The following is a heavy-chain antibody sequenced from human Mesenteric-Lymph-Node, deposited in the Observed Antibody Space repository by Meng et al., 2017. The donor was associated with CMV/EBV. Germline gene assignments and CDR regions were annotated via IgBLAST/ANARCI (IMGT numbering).Heavy chain of an antibody. Sequence: GGSLRLSCVVSGFTFKNYAMTWVRQGPGEGLEWVSAISGNGDSTYYADSVKGRFIISSDDSKNTLCLQMNTLRAEDTALYYCVRSTPARTDYWDWGQGTQVTVSS. V-gene: IGHV3-23*01. J-gene: IGHJ1*01. CDR1: GFTFKNYA. CDR3: VRSTPARTDYWD. CDR2: ISGNGDST. D-gene: IGHD4-11*01.